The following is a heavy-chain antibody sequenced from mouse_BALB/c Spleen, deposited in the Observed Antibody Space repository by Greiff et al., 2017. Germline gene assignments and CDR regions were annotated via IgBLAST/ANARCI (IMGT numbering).Heavy chain of an antibody. J-gene: IGHJ2*01. D-gene: IGHD2-3*01. V-gene: IGHV5-17*02. CDR1: GFTFSSFG. CDR2: ISSGSSTI. Sequence: EVKLMESGGGLVQPGGSRKLSCAASGFTFSSFGMHWVRQAPEKGLEWVAYISSGSSTIYYADTVKGRFTISRDNPKNTLFLQMTSLRSEDTAMYYCARSGDGYPYYFDYWGQGTTLTVSS. CDR3: ARSGDGYPYYFDY.